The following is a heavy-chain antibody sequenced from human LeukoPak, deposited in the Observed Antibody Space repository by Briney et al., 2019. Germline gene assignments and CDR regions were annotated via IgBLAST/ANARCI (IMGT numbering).Heavy chain of an antibody. CDR3: ARLNDYSNYVPDY. J-gene: IGHJ4*02. D-gene: IGHD4-11*01. V-gene: IGHV1-18*01. Sequence: RASVKVSCKASGYIFINYGISWVRQAPGQELEWMGRINAYSGNTDYAQNLQGRVTMTTDTSTTTAYMELRSLRSDDTAVYYCARLNDYSNYVPDYWGQGTLVTVSS. CDR1: GYIFINYG. CDR2: INAYSGNT.